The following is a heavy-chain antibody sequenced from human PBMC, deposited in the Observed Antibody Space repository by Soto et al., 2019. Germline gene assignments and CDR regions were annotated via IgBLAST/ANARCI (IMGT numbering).Heavy chain of an antibody. Sequence: PGGSLRLSXVASGFTFSSYAMSWVRQAPGKGLEWVSGTSNSGGSTYYADSVRGRFTISRDNSKNTLNLQMSSLRAEDTAVYYCAKKDSTWYSYWGQGTLVTVSS. D-gene: IGHD6-13*01. V-gene: IGHV3-23*01. CDR3: AKKDSTWYSY. J-gene: IGHJ4*02. CDR1: GFTFSSYA. CDR2: TSNSGGST.